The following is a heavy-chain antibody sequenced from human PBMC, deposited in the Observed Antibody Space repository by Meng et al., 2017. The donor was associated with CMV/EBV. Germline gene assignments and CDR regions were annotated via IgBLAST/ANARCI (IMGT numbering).Heavy chain of an antibody. CDR2: IIPIFGTA. V-gene: IGHV1-69*05. J-gene: IGHJ6*02. D-gene: IGHD2-2*01. Sequence: SVKVSCKASGGTFSSYAISWVRQAPGQGLEWMGGIIPIFGTANYAQKFQGRVTITTDQSTSTDYMELSSLRSEDTAVYYCARDVPAAISGSYYYYYGMDVWGQGTTVTVSS. CDR3: ARDVPAAISGSYYYYYGMDV. CDR1: GGTFSSYA.